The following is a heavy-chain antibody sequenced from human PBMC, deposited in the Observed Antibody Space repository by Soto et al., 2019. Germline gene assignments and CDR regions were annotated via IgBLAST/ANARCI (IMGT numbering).Heavy chain of an antibody. V-gene: IGHV3-23*01. Sequence: GGSLKLSCAASGFTFSSYAMSWVRQAPGKGLEWVSAISGSGGSTYYADSVKGRFTISRDNSKNTLYLQMNSLRAEDTAVYYCAKDRPRAKLGGYFDYWGQGTLVTVSS. CDR1: GFTFSSYA. J-gene: IGHJ4*02. CDR3: AKDRPRAKLGGYFDY. D-gene: IGHD3-16*01. CDR2: ISGSGGST.